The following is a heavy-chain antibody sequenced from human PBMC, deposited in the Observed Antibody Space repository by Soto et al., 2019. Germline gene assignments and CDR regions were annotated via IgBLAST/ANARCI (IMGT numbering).Heavy chain of an antibody. CDR2: IIPILGIA. D-gene: IGHD6-13*01. Sequence: QVQLVQSGAEVKKPGSSVKVSCKASGGTFSSYTISWVRQAPGQGLEWMGRIIPILGIANYAQKFQGRVTITAGKSTSTAYMELSSLRSEDTAVYYCARDTPTIADERYFDYWGQGTLVTVSS. CDR3: ARDTPTIADERYFDY. V-gene: IGHV1-69*08. CDR1: GGTFSSYT. J-gene: IGHJ4*02.